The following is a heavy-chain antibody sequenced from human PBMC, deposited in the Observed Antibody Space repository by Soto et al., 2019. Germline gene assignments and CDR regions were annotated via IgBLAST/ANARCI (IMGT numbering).Heavy chain of an antibody. J-gene: IGHJ4*02. CDR1: GGSVSSGSYY. Sequence: SETLSLTCTVSGGSVSSGSYYWSWIRQPPGKGLEWIGYIYYSGSTNYNPSLKSRVTISVDTSKNQFSLKLSSVTAADTAVYYCASLGKTAAGPPYFDYWGQGTLVTVSS. CDR3: ASLGKTAAGPPYFDY. V-gene: IGHV4-61*01. D-gene: IGHD6-13*01. CDR2: IYYSGST.